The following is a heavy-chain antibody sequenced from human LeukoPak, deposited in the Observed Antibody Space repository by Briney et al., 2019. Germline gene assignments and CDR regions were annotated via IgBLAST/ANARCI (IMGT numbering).Heavy chain of an antibody. V-gene: IGHV3-30*18. CDR1: GFTFSSYG. D-gene: IGHD3-22*01. Sequence: GGSLRLSCAASGFTFSSYGMHWVRQAPGKGLEWVAVISYDGSNKYYADSVKGRFTISRDNSENTLYLQMNSLRAGDTAVYYCAKDFSRGYNAFDIWGQGTMVTVSS. CDR3: AKDFSRGYNAFDI. J-gene: IGHJ3*02. CDR2: ISYDGSNK.